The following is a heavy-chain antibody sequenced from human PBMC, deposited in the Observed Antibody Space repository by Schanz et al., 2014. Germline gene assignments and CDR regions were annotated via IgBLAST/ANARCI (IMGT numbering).Heavy chain of an antibody. CDR1: GFNFSDYA. CDR2: ISGGGGTT. J-gene: IGHJ4*02. D-gene: IGHD1-26*01. CDR3: ARGGSGSHYRLDY. V-gene: IGHV3-23*04. Sequence: EVQLVQSGGGLVQPGGSLRLSCAASGFNFSDYAMCWVRQAPGKGLEWVSAISGGGGTTYYTDSVKGRFTISRDNSKSTLYLQMNSLRAEDTGLYFCARGGSGSHYRLDYWGQGTLVTGSS.